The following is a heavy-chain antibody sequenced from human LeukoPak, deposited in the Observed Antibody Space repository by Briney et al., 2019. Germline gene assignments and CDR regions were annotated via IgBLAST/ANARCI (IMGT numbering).Heavy chain of an antibody. V-gene: IGHV3-33*06. CDR3: AKSRHYDSSGYVDY. CDR2: IWYDGSNK. D-gene: IGHD3-22*01. Sequence: PGGSLRLSCAASGFTFSSYGMHRVRQAPGKGLEWVAVIWYDGSNKYYADSVKGRFTISRDNSKNTLYLQMNSLRAEDTAVYYCAKSRHYDSSGYVDYWGQGTLVTVSS. CDR1: GFTFSSYG. J-gene: IGHJ4*02.